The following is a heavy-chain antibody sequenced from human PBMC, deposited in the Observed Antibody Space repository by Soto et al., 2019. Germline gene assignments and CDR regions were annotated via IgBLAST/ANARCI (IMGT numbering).Heavy chain of an antibody. CDR2: ISGSGGST. D-gene: IGHD3-3*01. Sequence: QPGGSLRLSCAASGFTFSSYAMSWVRQAPGKGLEWVSAISGSGGSTYYADSVKGRFTISRDNSKNTLYLQMNSLRAEDTAVYYCAKETAYYDFWSGSLNWFDPWGQGTLVTVSS. CDR1: GFTFSSYA. CDR3: AKETAYYDFWSGSLNWFDP. J-gene: IGHJ5*02. V-gene: IGHV3-23*01.